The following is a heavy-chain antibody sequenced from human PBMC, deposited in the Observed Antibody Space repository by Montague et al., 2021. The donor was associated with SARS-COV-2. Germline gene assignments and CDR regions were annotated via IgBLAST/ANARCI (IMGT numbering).Heavy chain of an antibody. CDR3: ARGDGVVVAAPYI. Sequence: TLSLTCTVSGGSISDGGYYCSWIRQHPGKGLEWIGYMYDSGSTYYNPSLTSRVTMSLDTSKNQFSLKLSSVTAADTAVYYCARGDGVVVAAPYIWGQGTMATVSS. CDR2: MYDSGST. CDR1: GGSISDGGYY. D-gene: IGHD2-15*01. V-gene: IGHV4-31*03. J-gene: IGHJ3*02.